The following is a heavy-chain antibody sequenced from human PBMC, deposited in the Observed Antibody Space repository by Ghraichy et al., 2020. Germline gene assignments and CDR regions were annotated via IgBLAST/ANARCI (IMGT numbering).Heavy chain of an antibody. J-gene: IGHJ4*02. CDR3: TTDRSIYHHYDN. V-gene: IGHV3-48*01. Sequence: GGSLRLSCAASGFSFSTSNMNWVRQAPGKGLEWVSYISSGGTVMYYGDSVKGRFTISRDNAKNSLYLQMNSLRVEDTAIYYCTTDRSIYHHYDNWGQGTLVTVSS. CDR2: ISSGGTVM. CDR1: GFSFSTSN. D-gene: IGHD3-22*01.